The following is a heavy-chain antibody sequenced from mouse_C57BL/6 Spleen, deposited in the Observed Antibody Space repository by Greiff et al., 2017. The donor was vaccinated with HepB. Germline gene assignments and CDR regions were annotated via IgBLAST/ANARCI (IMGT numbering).Heavy chain of an antibody. D-gene: IGHD2-1*01. J-gene: IGHJ4*01. V-gene: IGHV2-6-1*01. CDR3: ARQGDGNYFYYAMDY. CDR2: IWSDGST. CDR1: GFSLTSYG. Sequence: QVQLKQSGPGLVAPSQSLSITCTVSGFSLTSYGVHWVRQPPGKGLEWLVVIWSDGSTTYNSALKSRLSISKDNSKSQVFLKMNSLQTDDTAMYYCARQGDGNYFYYAMDYWGQGTSVTVSS.